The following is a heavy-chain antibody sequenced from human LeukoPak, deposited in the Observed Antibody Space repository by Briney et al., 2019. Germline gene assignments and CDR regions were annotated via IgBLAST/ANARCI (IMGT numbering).Heavy chain of an antibody. Sequence: SETLSPTCTVSGGSVSSGSYYWSWIRQPPGKGLEWIVYIYYSGSTNYNPSLKSRVTISVDTSKNQFSLKLSSVTAADTAVCYCARDRLGLRWSLYYYYGMDVWGQGTTVTVSS. J-gene: IGHJ6*02. CDR3: ARDRLGLRWSLYYYYGMDV. D-gene: IGHD4-23*01. V-gene: IGHV4-61*01. CDR2: IYYSGST. CDR1: GGSVSSGSYY.